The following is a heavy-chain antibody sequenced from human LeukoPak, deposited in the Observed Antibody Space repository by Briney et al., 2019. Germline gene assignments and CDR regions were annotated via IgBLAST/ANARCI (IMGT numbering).Heavy chain of an antibody. V-gene: IGHV7-4-1*02. CDR2: INTNTGNP. J-gene: IGHJ4*02. Sequence: ASVKFSCKASGYTFTSYAMNWVRQAPGQGLEWMGWINTNTGNPTYAQGFTGRFVFSLDTSVSTAYLQISSLKAEDTAVYYCARDPGEQWLVERGYFDYWGQGTLVTVSS. CDR3: ARDPGEQWLVERGYFDY. D-gene: IGHD6-19*01. CDR1: GYTFTSYA.